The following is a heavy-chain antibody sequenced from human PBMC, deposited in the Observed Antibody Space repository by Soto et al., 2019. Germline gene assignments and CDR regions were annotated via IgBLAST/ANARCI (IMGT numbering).Heavy chain of an antibody. J-gene: IGHJ5*02. Sequence: SETLSLTCTVSGGSISSYYWSWIRQPPGKGLEWIGYIYYSGSTNYNPSLKSRVTISVDTSKNQFSLKLSSVTAADTAVYYCARVARYCSSTSCYNWFDPRGQGTLVTVSS. CDR3: ARVARYCSSTSCYNWFDP. D-gene: IGHD2-2*01. CDR1: GGSISSYY. V-gene: IGHV4-59*01. CDR2: IYYSGST.